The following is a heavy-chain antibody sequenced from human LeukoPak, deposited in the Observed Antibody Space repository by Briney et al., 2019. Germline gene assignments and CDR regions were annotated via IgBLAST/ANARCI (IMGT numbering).Heavy chain of an antibody. CDR2: LKGKTDGETT. V-gene: IGHV3-15*01. D-gene: IGHD3-10*01. Sequence: PGGSLRLSCAASGFTFSYAWMGWVSQAPGKGLEWVGRLKGKTDGETTDYAASVKGRFTLSKDDSKNTVFQQMSILKSEDTGMYYCTTAPETIIRGVLIGVWGTGTAVTVSS. J-gene: IGHJ6*04. CDR3: TTAPETIIRGVLIGV. CDR1: GFTFSYAW.